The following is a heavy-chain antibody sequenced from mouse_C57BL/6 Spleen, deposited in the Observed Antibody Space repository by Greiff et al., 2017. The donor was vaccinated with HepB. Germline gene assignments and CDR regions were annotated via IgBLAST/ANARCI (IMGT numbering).Heavy chain of an antibody. CDR3: ARMVEFITTVVANCYFDV. Sequence: QVQLQQPGTELVKPGASVKLSCKASGYTFTSYWMHWVKQRPGQGLEWIGNINPSNGGTNYNEKFKSKATLTVDKSSSTASMQLSSLTSEDSAVYCCARMVEFITTVVANCYFDVWGTGTTVTVSS. CDR1: GYTFTSYW. D-gene: IGHD1-1*01. CDR2: INPSNGGT. V-gene: IGHV1-53*01. J-gene: IGHJ1*03.